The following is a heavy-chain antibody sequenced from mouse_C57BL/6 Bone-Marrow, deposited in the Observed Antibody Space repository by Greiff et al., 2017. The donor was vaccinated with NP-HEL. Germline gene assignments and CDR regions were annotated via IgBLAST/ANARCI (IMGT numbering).Heavy chain of an antibody. D-gene: IGHD4-1*01. V-gene: IGHV1-82*01. CDR3: ARERTGVYYFDY. CDR2: IYPGDGDT. Sequence: QVQLKQSGPELVKPGASVKISCKASGYAFSSSWMNWVKQRPGKGLEWIGRIYPGDGDTNYNGKFKGKATLTADKSSSTAFMQLSSLTSEDSAVYFWARERTGVYYFDYWGQGTTLTVSS. J-gene: IGHJ2*01. CDR1: GYAFSSSW.